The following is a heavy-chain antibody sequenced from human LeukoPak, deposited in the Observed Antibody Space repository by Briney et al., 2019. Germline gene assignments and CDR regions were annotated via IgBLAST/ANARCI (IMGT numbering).Heavy chain of an antibody. CDR2: IFPGDSDT. Sequence: ESLKISCKGYGYSFSDYWIGWVRQMPGKGLEWMGIIFPGDSDTKYSPSFQGQVTISVDKSLSTAYLQWTSLRASDTAIYYCARHGLGGCSGGRCFTSFHYYGMDVWGQGTTVTVSS. CDR3: ARHGLGGCSGGRCFTSFHYYGMDV. CDR1: GYSFSDYW. J-gene: IGHJ6*02. D-gene: IGHD2-15*01. V-gene: IGHV5-51*01.